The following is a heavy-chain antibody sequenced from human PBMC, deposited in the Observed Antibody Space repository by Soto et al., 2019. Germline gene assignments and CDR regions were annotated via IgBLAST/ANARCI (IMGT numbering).Heavy chain of an antibody. V-gene: IGHV3-23*01. Sequence: PGGSLRLSCAASGFTFNKYVMSWVRQAPGKGLEWVSAISFGGSAIHYTDSVKGRFTISRDNSKNTLYLQMNSLRAEDTAVYYCAKGVTSGPYYFDYWGQGTLVTVSS. D-gene: IGHD2-21*02. CDR2: ISFGGSAI. J-gene: IGHJ4*02. CDR3: AKGVTSGPYYFDY. CDR1: GFTFNKYV.